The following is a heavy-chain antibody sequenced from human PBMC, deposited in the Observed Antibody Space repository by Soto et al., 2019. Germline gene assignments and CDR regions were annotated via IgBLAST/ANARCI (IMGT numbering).Heavy chain of an antibody. V-gene: IGHV1-69*13. CDR3: VRDGHCITTSCYGNWFDP. D-gene: IGHD2-2*01. CDR1: GGTFSAYA. J-gene: IGHJ5*02. Sequence: ASVKVSCKASGGTFSAYAISWVRQAPGHGLEWVGGIIPLIDTPDYAQTVQGRLTITADEVTSAAYMELSSLGAEDTDVYYCVRDGHCITTSCYGNWFDPWGQGTLVTVSS. CDR2: IIPLIDTP.